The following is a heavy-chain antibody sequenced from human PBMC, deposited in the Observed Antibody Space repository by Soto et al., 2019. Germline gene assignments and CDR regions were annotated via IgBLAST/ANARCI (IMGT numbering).Heavy chain of an antibody. J-gene: IGHJ5*02. CDR1: GGSISSGGYY. CDR3: ARAVVVVPAAAHWFDP. Sequence: SETLSLTCTVSGGSISSGGYYWSWIRQHPGKGLEWIGYIYYSGSTYYNPSLKSRVTISVDTSKNQFSLKLSSVTAADTAVYYCARAVVVVPAAAHWFDPWGQGTLVNVSS. D-gene: IGHD2-2*01. CDR2: IYYSGST. V-gene: IGHV4-31*03.